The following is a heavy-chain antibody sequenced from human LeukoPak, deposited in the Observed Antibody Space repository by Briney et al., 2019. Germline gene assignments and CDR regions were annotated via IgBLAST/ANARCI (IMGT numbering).Heavy chain of an antibody. D-gene: IGHD2/OR15-2a*01. CDR3: ARDLSIPVVTFDY. CDR1: GYSISSGYY. J-gene: IGHJ4*02. CDR2: IYYSGST. Sequence: SETLSLTCTVSGYSISSGYYWGWIRQPPGKGLEWIGSIYYSGSTYYNPSLKSRVTISVDTSKNQFSLKLSSVTAADTAVYYCARDLSIPVVTFDYWGQGTLVTVSS. V-gene: IGHV4-38-2*02.